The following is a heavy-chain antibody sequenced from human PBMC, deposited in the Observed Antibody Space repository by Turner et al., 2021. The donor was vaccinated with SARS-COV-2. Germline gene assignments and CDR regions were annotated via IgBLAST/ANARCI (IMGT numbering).Heavy chain of an antibody. CDR2: FYKIGSI. D-gene: IGHD1-1*01. Sequence: QVQLQESGPGLVRHSEPLSLTCTVSGGSISSKSWSWIRHSPGRGLEWIGYFYKIGSIDYNPTLRSRVTISVDTSKNQLSLNLISMTAADTAVYYCARHQGSTSGYDHGMNIWGQGTAVIVSS. V-gene: IGHV4-59*08. CDR1: GGSISSKS. J-gene: IGHJ6*02. CDR3: ARHQGSTSGYDHGMNI.